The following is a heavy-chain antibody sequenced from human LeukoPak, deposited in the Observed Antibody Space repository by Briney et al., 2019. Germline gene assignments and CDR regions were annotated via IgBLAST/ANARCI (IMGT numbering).Heavy chain of an antibody. D-gene: IGHD5/OR15-5a*01. Sequence: SQTLSLTCTVSGGSISSGSYYWSWIRQPAGKGLEWIGRIYTSGSTNYNPSLKSRVTISVDTSKNQFSLKLSSVTAADTAVYYCATYSVTGAWAEYFLHWGQGTLVTVSS. V-gene: IGHV4-61*02. J-gene: IGHJ1*01. CDR2: IYTSGST. CDR3: ATYSVTGAWAEYFLH. CDR1: GGSISSGSYY.